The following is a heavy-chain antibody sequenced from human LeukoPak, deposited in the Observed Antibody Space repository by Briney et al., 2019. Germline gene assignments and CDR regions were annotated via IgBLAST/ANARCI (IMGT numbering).Heavy chain of an antibody. Sequence: GGSLRLSCAGSGFTFSDAWMSWIRQAPGKGLEWVGRIKTRAFGRATENAAPVQGRFTISRDDSKKTVYLEMNNLKTEDTALYFCTRDLTGRSWFDPWGQGTRVTVSS. CDR3: TRDLTGRSWFDP. J-gene: IGHJ5*02. V-gene: IGHV3-15*01. D-gene: IGHD1-26*01. CDR2: IKTRAFGRAT. CDR1: GFTFSDAW.